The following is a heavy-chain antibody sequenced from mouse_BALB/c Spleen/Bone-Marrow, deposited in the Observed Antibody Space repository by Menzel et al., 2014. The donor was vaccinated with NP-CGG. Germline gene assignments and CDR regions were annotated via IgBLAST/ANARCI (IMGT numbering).Heavy chain of an antibody. Sequence: EVKLQESGGGLVQPGESLKLSCEPNEYEFPSHDMSWVRETPEKRLELVAAINSDGGSTYYPDTMERRFIISRDNTKKTLYLQMSSLRSEDTAVYYCARHANWDGGAYWGQGTLGTVSA. CDR1: EYEFPSHD. CDR2: INSDGGST. V-gene: IGHV5-2*01. D-gene: IGHD4-1*01. J-gene: IGHJ3*01. CDR3: ARHANWDGGAY.